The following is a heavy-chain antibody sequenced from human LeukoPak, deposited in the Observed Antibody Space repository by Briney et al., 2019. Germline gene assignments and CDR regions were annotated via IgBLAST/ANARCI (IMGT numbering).Heavy chain of an antibody. CDR1: GGSISSGGYY. V-gene: IGHV4-31*03. CDR3: ARDSLRWYYYDSSGCRLGFDP. J-gene: IGHJ5*02. D-gene: IGHD3-22*01. CDR2: IYYSGST. Sequence: SQTLSLTCTVSGGSISSGGYYWSWIRQHPGKGLEWIGYIYYSGSTYYNPSLKSRVTISVDTSKNQFSLKLSSVTAADTAVYYCARDSLRWYYYDSSGCRLGFDPWGQGTLVTVSS.